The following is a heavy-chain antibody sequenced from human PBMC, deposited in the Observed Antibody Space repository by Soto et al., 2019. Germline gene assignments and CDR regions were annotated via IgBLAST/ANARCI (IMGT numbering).Heavy chain of an antibody. CDR3: ARGTYGDYGGSAFDI. J-gene: IGHJ3*02. D-gene: IGHD4-17*01. V-gene: IGHV3-30-3*01. Sequence: GGSLRLSCAASGFTFSSYAMHWVRQAPGKGLEWVAVISYDGSNKYYADSVKGRFTISRDNSKNTLYLQMNSLRAEDTAVYYCARGTYGDYGGSAFDIWGQGTMVTVSS. CDR1: GFTFSSYA. CDR2: ISYDGSNK.